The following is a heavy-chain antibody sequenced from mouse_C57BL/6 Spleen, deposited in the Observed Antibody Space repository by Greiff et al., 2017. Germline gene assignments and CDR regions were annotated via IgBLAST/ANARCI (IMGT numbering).Heavy chain of an antibody. Sequence: VQLHQSGAELVRPGASVTLSCKASGYTFTDYEMHWVKQTPVHGLEWIGAIDPETGGTAYNQKFKGKAILTADKSSSTAYMALRSLTSEDSAVYYCTTSTMVTTRGFAYWGQGTLVTVSA. CDR3: TTSTMVTTRGFAY. V-gene: IGHV1-15*01. J-gene: IGHJ3*01. CDR2: IDPETGGT. D-gene: IGHD2-2*01. CDR1: GYTFTDYE.